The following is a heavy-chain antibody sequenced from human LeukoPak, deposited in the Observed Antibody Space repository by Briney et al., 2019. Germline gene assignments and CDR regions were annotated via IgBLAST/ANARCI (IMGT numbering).Heavy chain of an antibody. J-gene: IGHJ5*02. D-gene: IGHD2-21*02. CDR1: GFTFSSYG. CDR2: IWYDGSNK. CDR3: ARLNEAGDCYH. Sequence: GRSLRLSCAASGFTFSSYGMHWVRQAPGKGLEWVAVIWYDGSNKYYADSVKGRFTISRDNSKNTLYLQMNSLRAEDTAVYYCARLNEAGDCYHWGQGTLVTVSS. V-gene: IGHV3-33*01.